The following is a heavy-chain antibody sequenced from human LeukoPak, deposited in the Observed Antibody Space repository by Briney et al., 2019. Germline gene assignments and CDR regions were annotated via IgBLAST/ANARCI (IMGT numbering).Heavy chain of an antibody. Sequence: SETLSLTCTVSGGSISSYYWSWIRQPAGKGLEWIGRIYTSGSTNYNPSLKSRVTISVDKSKNQFSLKLSPVTAADTAVYYCARGLGSSWYPFDAFDIWGQGTMVTVSS. J-gene: IGHJ3*02. CDR1: GGSISSYY. V-gene: IGHV4-4*07. D-gene: IGHD6-13*01. CDR2: IYTSGST. CDR3: ARGLGSSWYPFDAFDI.